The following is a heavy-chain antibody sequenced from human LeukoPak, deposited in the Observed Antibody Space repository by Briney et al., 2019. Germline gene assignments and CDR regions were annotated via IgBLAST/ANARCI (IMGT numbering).Heavy chain of an antibody. Sequence: SETLSLTCSVSGGSISSGDYYWSWIRQPPGKVLEWVGYIYYSGSTYYNPSLKSRVTLSVDTSKNQFSLKLRSVTAADTAVYYCARESGYDSAGTYNWFDPWGQGTLVTVSS. D-gene: IGHD5-12*01. CDR1: GGSISSGDYY. V-gene: IGHV4-30-4*01. J-gene: IGHJ5*02. CDR3: ARESGYDSAGTYNWFDP. CDR2: IYYSGST.